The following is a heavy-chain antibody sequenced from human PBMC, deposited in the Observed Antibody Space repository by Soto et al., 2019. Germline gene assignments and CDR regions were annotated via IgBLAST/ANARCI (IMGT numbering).Heavy chain of an antibody. D-gene: IGHD2-2*01. CDR2: IIPILGIA. CDR3: ARLIGYCSSTSCWDV. Sequence: SVKVSCKASGGTFSSYTISWVRQAPGQGLEWMGRIIPILGIANYAQKFQGRVTITADKSTSTAYMELSSLRSEDTAVYYCARLIGYCSSTSCWDVWGKGTTVTVSS. J-gene: IGHJ6*04. CDR1: GGTFSSYT. V-gene: IGHV1-69*02.